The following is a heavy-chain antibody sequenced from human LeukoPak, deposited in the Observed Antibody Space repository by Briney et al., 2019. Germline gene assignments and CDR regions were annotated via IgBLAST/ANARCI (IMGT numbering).Heavy chain of an antibody. CDR2: INYDGSST. J-gene: IGHJ6*02. V-gene: IGHV3-74*01. Sequence: PGGSLRLSCEVSGFTFSSYWMNWVRRVPGKGPVWVSRINYDGSSTNYADSVKGQFTISRDNAKNTLYLQMSSLRAEDTAVYFCARGYYEMDVWGQGTTVTVSS. CDR3: ARGYYEMDV. CDR1: GFTFSSYW.